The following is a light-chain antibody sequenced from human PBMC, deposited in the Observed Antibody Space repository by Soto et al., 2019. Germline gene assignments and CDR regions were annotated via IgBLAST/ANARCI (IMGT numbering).Light chain of an antibody. J-gene: IGKJ1*01. CDR2: KAS. CDR3: QQYDAASWT. V-gene: IGKV1-5*03. CDR1: QSINNW. Sequence: DIQMTQSPSILSASVGDRVTITCRASQSINNWLAWFQHKPGKAPNLLIYKASSLESGVPSRFSGSGSGTEFTLTISSLQPDDSATCYCQQYDAASWTFGPGTKVDIK.